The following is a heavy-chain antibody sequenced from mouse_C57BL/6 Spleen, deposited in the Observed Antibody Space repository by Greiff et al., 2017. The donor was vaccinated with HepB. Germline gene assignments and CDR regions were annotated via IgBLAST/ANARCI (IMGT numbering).Heavy chain of an antibody. V-gene: IGHV5-4*01. CDR1: GFTFSSYA. J-gene: IGHJ2*01. Sequence: EVQLVESGGGLVKPGGSLKLSCAASGFTFSSYAMSWVRQTPEKRLAWVATISDGGSYTYYPDNVKGRFTISRDNAKNNLYLQMSHLKSEDTAMYYCARDDYGSHFDYWGQGTTLTVSS. D-gene: IGHD1-1*01. CDR3: ARDDYGSHFDY. CDR2: ISDGGSYT.